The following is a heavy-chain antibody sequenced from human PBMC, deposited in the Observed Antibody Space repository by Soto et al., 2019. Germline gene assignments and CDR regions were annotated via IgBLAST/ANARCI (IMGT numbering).Heavy chain of an antibody. J-gene: IGHJ4*02. CDR1: GFTFNNYA. D-gene: IGHD3-10*01. CDR2: ISGGGDTT. CDR3: AKGRGGSGSLTPRVDF. Sequence: EVQLLESGGGLVQPGGSLRLSCAASGFTFNNYAMTWVRQAPGKGLEWVSAISGGGDTTSYADSVKGRFNVSRDGSKNTLYLQMSSMRAADTALYYCAKGRGGSGSLTPRVDFWGQGTLVTVSS. V-gene: IGHV3-23*01.